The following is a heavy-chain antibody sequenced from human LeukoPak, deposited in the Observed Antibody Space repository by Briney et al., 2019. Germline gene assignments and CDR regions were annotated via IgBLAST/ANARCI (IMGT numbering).Heavy chain of an antibody. V-gene: IGHV3-7*01. Sequence: GGSLRLSCAASGFTFSSYAMSWVRQGPGKGLEWVGNVKQDGSEKYYVDSVKGRFIISRDNARNSLYLQMNGLRAEDTAVYYCTSQRSTGVHDYWGQGTLVTVSS. CDR1: GFTFSSYA. D-gene: IGHD3-10*01. CDR2: VKQDGSEK. J-gene: IGHJ4*02. CDR3: TSQRSTGVHDY.